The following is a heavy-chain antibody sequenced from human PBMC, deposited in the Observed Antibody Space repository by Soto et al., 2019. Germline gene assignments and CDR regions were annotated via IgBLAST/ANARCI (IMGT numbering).Heavy chain of an antibody. CDR3: ARGGYCSSTSCRYYYYGMDV. CDR1: GGSISSGDYY. J-gene: IGHJ6*02. Sequence: QVQLQESGPGLVKPSQTLSLTCTVSGGSISSGDYYWSWIRQPPGKGLEWIGYIYYSGSTYYNPSLKSRVTISVDTSKNQFSLKLSSVTAADTAVYYCARGGYCSSTSCRYYYYGMDVWGQGTTVTVSS. CDR2: IYYSGST. D-gene: IGHD2-2*01. V-gene: IGHV4-30-4*01.